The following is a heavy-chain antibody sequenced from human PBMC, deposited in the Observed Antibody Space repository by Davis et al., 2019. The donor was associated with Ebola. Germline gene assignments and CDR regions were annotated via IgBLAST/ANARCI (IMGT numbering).Heavy chain of an antibody. D-gene: IGHD6-19*01. V-gene: IGHV3-21*01. Sequence: PGGSLRLSCAASGFTFSSYSMNWVRQAPGKGLEWVSSISSSSSYIYYADSVKGRFTISRDNAKNSLYLQMNSLRAEDTAVYYCARARKAVAGELDYWGQGTLVTVSS. CDR2: ISSSSSYI. CDR1: GFTFSSYS. J-gene: IGHJ4*02. CDR3: ARARKAVAGELDY.